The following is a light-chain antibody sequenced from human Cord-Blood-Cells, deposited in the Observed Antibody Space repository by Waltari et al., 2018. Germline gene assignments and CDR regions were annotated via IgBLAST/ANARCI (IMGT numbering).Light chain of an antibody. V-gene: IGLV3-21*04. CDR1: NIGSKS. CDR3: QVWDSSSDHYV. J-gene: IGLJ1*01. CDR2: YDS. Sequence: SYVLTQPPSVSVAPGKTARITCGGNNIGSKSVHWYQQKPGQAPVLVIYYDSDRPSGIPWRFSGSNAGNTATRTISRVEAGDEADYYCQVWDSSSDHYVFGTGTKVTVL.